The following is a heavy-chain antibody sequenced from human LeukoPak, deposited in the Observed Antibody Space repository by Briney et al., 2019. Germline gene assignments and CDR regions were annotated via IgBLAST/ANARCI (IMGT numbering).Heavy chain of an antibody. CDR1: GYTFTGYY. V-gene: IGHV1-2*02. CDR2: INPNSGGT. D-gene: IGHD2-2*01. CDR3: ARDLRYCSSTSCSWFDP. Sequence: GASVKVSCKASGYTFTGYYMHWVRQAPGQGLEWMGWINPNSGGTNYAQKFQGRVTMTRGTSISTAYMELSRLRSDDTAVYYCARDLRYCSSTSCSWFDPWGQGTLVTVSS. J-gene: IGHJ5*02.